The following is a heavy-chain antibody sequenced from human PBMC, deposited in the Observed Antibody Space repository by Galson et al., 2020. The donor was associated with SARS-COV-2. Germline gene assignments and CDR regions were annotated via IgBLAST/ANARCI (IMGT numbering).Heavy chain of an antibody. CDR3: GRESGSSFVNVLAF. CDR1: GFDFSNYW. J-gene: IGHJ1*01. V-gene: IGHV3-7*01. CDR2: IKRDGSEK. D-gene: IGHD1-26*01. Sequence: GGSLRLSCAASGFDFSNYWMTWVRQAPGKGLEWVANIKRDGSEKFYVRSVKGRFSISRDNAKSSLFLDMNSLRAEDTAVYYCGRESGSSFVNVLAFWGQGTLVTVSS.